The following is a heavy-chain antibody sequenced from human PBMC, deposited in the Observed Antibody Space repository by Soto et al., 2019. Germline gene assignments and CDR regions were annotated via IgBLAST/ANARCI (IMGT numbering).Heavy chain of an antibody. CDR3: ARGQGAAIGDYYYHGMDV. Sequence: EVQLVESGGGLVQPGVSLKLSCAASGFIFSGSAIHWVRQASGKGLEWVGRIRSRANNFATSSAASVNGRFTFSSDDSKNTAYLQMNTLKPEDTAVYYCARGQGAAIGDYYYHGMDVWGQGTTVTVSS. J-gene: IGHJ6*02. CDR1: GFIFSGSA. D-gene: IGHD2-2*02. CDR2: IRSRANNFAT. V-gene: IGHV3-73*02.